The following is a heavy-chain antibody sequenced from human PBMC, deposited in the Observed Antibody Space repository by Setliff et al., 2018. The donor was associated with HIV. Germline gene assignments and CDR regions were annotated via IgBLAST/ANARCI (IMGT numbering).Heavy chain of an antibody. CDR2: INPSGGTT. CDR3: ARGGHYSGSYLPRDYYMDV. V-gene: IGHV1-46*01. D-gene: IGHD1-26*01. J-gene: IGHJ6*03. CDR1: GYTFTNFY. Sequence: ASVKVSCKASGYTFTNFYIHWVRQAPGQGLKWLGMINPSGGTTTYAQKFQGRVTMTSDTSTSTVYMDLSSLGSEDTAVYYCARGGHYSGSYLPRDYYMDVWGKGTTV.